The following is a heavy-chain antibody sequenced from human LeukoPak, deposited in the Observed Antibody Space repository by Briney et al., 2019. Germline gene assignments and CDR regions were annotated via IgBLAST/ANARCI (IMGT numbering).Heavy chain of an antibody. Sequence: PGGSLRLSCVASGFTFSNYAMSWVRQAPGKGLEWVSGISWNSGSIGYADSVKGRFTISRDNAKNSLYLQMNSLRAEDTALYYCAKDGGYSGYDLYYFDYWGQGTLVTVSP. CDR1: GFTFSNYA. V-gene: IGHV3-9*01. J-gene: IGHJ4*02. CDR3: AKDGGYSGYDLYYFDY. CDR2: ISWNSGSI. D-gene: IGHD5-12*01.